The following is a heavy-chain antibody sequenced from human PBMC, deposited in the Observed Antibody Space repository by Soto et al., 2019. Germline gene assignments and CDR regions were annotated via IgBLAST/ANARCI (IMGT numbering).Heavy chain of an antibody. CDR2: ISYAGST. J-gene: IGHJ5*02. D-gene: IGHD5-12*01. CDR3: ARVTLDRDGYNCWFDH. CDR1: GGSMGSGDYY. V-gene: IGHV4-31*03. Sequence: QVQLQESGPGLLKPSQTLSLTCTVSGGSMGSGDYYWSWIRQHPGKGLEWIGYISYAGSTYHNPSLTSRPIMSVDTSKNQFSLRLTSVTAADTAVYYCARVTLDRDGYNCWFDHWGQGTLVTVSS.